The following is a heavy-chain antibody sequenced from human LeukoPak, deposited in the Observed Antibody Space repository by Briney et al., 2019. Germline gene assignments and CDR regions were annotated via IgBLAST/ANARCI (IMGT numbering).Heavy chain of an antibody. V-gene: IGHV1-18*01. CDR2: ISAYNGNT. CDR1: GYTFTSYG. Sequence: ASVKVSCKASGYTFTSYGISWLRQAPGQGLEWMGWISAYNGNTNYAQKLQGRVTMTTDTSTSTAYMELRSLRSDDTAVYYCARETYDYVWGSYRYTLSFDYWGQGTLVTVSS. J-gene: IGHJ4*02. CDR3: ARETYDYVWGSYRYTLSFDY. D-gene: IGHD3-16*02.